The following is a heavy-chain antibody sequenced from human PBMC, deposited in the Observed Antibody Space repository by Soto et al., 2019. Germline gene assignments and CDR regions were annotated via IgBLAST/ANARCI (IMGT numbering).Heavy chain of an antibody. J-gene: IGHJ5*02. CDR1: GGSISSGGYY. V-gene: IGHV4-31*03. CDR3: ARDYGGGSYPNWFDP. CDR2: IYYSRST. Sequence: TSETLSLTCTVSGGSISSGGYYWSWIRQHRGKGLEWIGYIYYSRSTYYNPSLKSRVTISVDTSKNQFSLKLSSVTAADTAVYYCARDYGGGSYPNWFDPWGQGTLVTVSS. D-gene: IGHD1-26*01.